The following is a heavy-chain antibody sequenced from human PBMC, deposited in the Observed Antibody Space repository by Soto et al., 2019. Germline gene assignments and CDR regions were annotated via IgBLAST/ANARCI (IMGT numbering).Heavy chain of an antibody. CDR2: IYPGDSDT. D-gene: IGHD3-3*01. Sequence: GESLKISCKGSGYSFTSYWIGWVRQMPGKGLEWMGIIYPGDSDTGYSPSFQGQVTISADKSISTAYLQWSSLKASDTAMYYCARHNYDFWSGYGSYYYYGMDVWGQGTTVTVSS. CDR1: GYSFTSYW. J-gene: IGHJ6*02. V-gene: IGHV5-51*01. CDR3: ARHNYDFWSGYGSYYYYGMDV.